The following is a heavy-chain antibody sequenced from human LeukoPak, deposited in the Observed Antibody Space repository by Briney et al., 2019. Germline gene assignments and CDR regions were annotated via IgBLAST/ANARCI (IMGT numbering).Heavy chain of an antibody. D-gene: IGHD3-10*01. CDR2: IYTSGST. CDR3: AREIYTSGSHSFDP. J-gene: IGHJ5*02. CDR1: GGSISSGSYY. Sequence: PSETLSLTCTVSGGSISSGSYYWSWIRQPAGKGLEWIGRIYTSGSTNYNPSLKSRVTISVDTSKNQFSLKLSSVTAADTAVYYCAREIYTSGSHSFDPWGQGTLVIVSS. V-gene: IGHV4-61*02.